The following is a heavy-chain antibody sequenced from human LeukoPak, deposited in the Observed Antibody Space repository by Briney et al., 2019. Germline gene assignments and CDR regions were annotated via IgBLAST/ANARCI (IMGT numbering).Heavy chain of an antibody. J-gene: IGHJ4*02. Sequence: GGSLRLSCAASGFTFSSYAMSWVRQAPGKGLEWVSAISGSGGGTYYADSVKGRFTISRDNSKNTLYLQMNSLRAEDTAVYYCAKLPGWFGESHRDYWGQGTLVTVSS. CDR3: AKLPGWFGESHRDY. V-gene: IGHV3-23*01. D-gene: IGHD3-10*01. CDR2: ISGSGGGT. CDR1: GFTFSSYA.